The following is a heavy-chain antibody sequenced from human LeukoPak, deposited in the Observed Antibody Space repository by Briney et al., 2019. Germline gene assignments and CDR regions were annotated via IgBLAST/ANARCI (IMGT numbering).Heavy chain of an antibody. CDR1: GFTFSSYA. Sequence: GGSLRLSCVASGFTFSSYAMHWVRQAPGKGLEWVAVISYDGSNKYYADSVKGRFTISRDNSKNTLYLQMNSLRAEDTAVYYCAKDYGVEYYFDYWGQGTMVTVSS. CDR3: AKDYGVEYYFDY. D-gene: IGHD4-17*01. V-gene: IGHV3-30-3*01. CDR2: ISYDGSNK. J-gene: IGHJ4*03.